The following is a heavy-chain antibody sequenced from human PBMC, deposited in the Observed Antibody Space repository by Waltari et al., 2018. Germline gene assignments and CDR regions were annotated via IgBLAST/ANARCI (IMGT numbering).Heavy chain of an antibody. CDR2: VQGSGRT. V-gene: IGHV4-4*02. Sequence: QLQLQESGPGLVKPSGTLSLTCVVSGDSMSSTDWWSWVRQSPEKGLEWIGQVQGSGRTNYNPSFASRVSVSVDTSTNQFSLKVTSATVADTAVYFCARDRGRGICLDSWGQGVLVTVSP. D-gene: IGHD2-15*01. J-gene: IGHJ4*02. CDR3: ARDRGRGICLDS. CDR1: GDSMSSTDW.